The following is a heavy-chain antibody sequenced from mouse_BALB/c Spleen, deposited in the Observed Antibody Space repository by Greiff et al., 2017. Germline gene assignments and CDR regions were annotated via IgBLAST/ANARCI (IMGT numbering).Heavy chain of an antibody. V-gene: IGHV1S81*02. CDR2: INPSNGGT. CDR3: TRSGYVDY. CDR1: GYTFTSYY. J-gene: IGHJ2*01. Sequence: VQLQQSGAELVKPGASVKLSCKASGYTFTSYYMYWVKQRPGQGLEWIGEINPSNGGTNFNEKFKSKATLTVDKSSSTAYMQLSSLTSEDSAVYYCTRSGYVDYWGQGTTLTVSS. D-gene: IGHD3-1*01.